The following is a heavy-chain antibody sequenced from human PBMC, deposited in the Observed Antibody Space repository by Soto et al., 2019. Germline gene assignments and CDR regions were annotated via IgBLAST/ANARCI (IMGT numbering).Heavy chain of an antibody. CDR1: GGTFNTYA. V-gene: IGHV1-69*19. Sequence: QVQLVQSGAEMKKPGSSVKVSCQSSGGTFNTYAMNWVRQAPGQGPEWMGDISPMFGAANYAPKFQGRVTITADDSKGTSYMQLSSLTSEDTALYFCAREVQVHTPAFVYWGQGTLVTV. CDR2: ISPMFGAA. CDR3: AREVQVHTPAFVY. J-gene: IGHJ4*02. D-gene: IGHD3-10*01.